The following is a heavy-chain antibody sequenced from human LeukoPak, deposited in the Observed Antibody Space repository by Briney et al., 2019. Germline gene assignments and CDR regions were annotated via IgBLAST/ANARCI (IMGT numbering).Heavy chain of an antibody. Sequence: PGGSLRLSCAASGFTFSSYTVNWIRQAPGKGLEWVSVIYSGGSTYYADSVRGRFTISRDNSKNTLYLQMNSLRAEDTAVYYCARGGPKAGNTAIAYWGQGTLVTVSS. CDR2: IYSGGST. J-gene: IGHJ4*02. D-gene: IGHD5-18*01. CDR1: GFTFSSYT. V-gene: IGHV3-66*01. CDR3: ARGGPKAGNTAIAY.